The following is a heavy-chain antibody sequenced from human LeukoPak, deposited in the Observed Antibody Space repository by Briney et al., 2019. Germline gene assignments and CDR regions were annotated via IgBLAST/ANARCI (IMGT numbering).Heavy chain of an antibody. CDR3: ARVLSVTSPFDY. J-gene: IGHJ4*02. CDR1: GFTFSSYS. D-gene: IGHD4-17*01. Sequence: GGSLRLSCAASGFTFSSYSMNWVRQAPGKGLEWVSSISSSSSSYIYYADSVKGRFTISRDNAKNSLYLQMNSLRAEDTAVYYCARVLSVTSPFDYWGQGTLVTVSS. V-gene: IGHV3-21*01. CDR2: ISSSSSSYI.